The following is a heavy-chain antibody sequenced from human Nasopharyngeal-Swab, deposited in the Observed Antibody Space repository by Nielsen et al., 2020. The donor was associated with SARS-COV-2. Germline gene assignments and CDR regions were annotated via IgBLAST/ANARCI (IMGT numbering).Heavy chain of an antibody. Sequence: GGSLRLSCAASGFTFSSYSMNWVRQAPGKGLEWVSSISSSSSYIYYADSVKGRFTISRDNAKNSLYLQMNSLRAEDTAVYYCARALTLRNCYYGMDVWGQGTTVTVSS. J-gene: IGHJ6*02. D-gene: IGHD2/OR15-2a*01. CDR3: ARALTLRNCYYGMDV. CDR2: ISSSSSYI. CDR1: GFTFSSYS. V-gene: IGHV3-21*01.